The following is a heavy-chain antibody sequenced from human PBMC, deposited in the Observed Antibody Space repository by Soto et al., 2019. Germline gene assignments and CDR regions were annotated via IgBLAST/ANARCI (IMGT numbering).Heavy chain of an antibody. D-gene: IGHD3-10*01. CDR2: INRNSGNI. CDR3: ARGRASGSYYLLDY. Sequence: ASVKVSGKASGNTFTTYDINCVRQATGNVLEWMGWINRNSGNIGYAQRFQGRVTMTRETAIRTAYMEVSSLRSDDTAVYYCARGRASGSYYLLDYWGQGTLVTVS. J-gene: IGHJ4*02. V-gene: IGHV1-8*01. CDR1: GNTFTTYD.